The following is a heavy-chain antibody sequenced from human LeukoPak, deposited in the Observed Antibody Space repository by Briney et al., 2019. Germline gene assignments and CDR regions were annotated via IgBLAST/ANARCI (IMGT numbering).Heavy chain of an antibody. Sequence: SETLSLTCAVYGGSFSGYYWSWIRQPAGKGLEWIGRIYTSGSTNYNPSLKSRVTMSVDTSKNQFSLKLSSVTAADTAVYYCARESIYCSGGSCYGDLDYWGQGTLVTVSS. V-gene: IGHV4-4*07. CDR1: GGSFSGYY. J-gene: IGHJ4*02. D-gene: IGHD2-15*01. CDR3: ARESIYCSGGSCYGDLDY. CDR2: IYTSGST.